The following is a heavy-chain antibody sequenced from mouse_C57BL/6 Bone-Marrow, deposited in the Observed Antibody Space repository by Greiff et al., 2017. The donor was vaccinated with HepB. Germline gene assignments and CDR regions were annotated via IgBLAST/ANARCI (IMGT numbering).Heavy chain of an antibody. J-gene: IGHJ2*01. V-gene: IGHV5-9-1*02. CDR3: TRDHYDGSRAGYFDY. CDR2: ISSGGDYI. Sequence: EVMLVESGEGLVKPGGSLKLSCAASGFTFSSYAMSWVRQTPEKRLEWVAYISSGGDYIYYADTVKGRFTISRDNARNTLYLQMSSLKSEDTAMYYCTRDHYDGSRAGYFDYWGQGTTLTVSS. CDR1: GFTFSSYA. D-gene: IGHD1-1*01.